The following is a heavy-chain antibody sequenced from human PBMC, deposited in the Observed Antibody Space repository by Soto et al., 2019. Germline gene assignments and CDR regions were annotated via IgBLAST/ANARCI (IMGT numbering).Heavy chain of an antibody. D-gene: IGHD2-15*01. J-gene: IGHJ4*02. CDR3: ARGYCSGGSCYSRFDY. Sequence: QLQLQESGPGLVKPSETLSLTCTVSGGSISSSSYYWGWIRQPPGKGLEWIGSIYYSGSTYYNPSLKSRVTISVDTSKNQFSLKLSSVTAADTAVYYCARGYCSGGSCYSRFDYWGQGTLVTVSS. CDR1: GGSISSSSYY. CDR2: IYYSGST. V-gene: IGHV4-39*01.